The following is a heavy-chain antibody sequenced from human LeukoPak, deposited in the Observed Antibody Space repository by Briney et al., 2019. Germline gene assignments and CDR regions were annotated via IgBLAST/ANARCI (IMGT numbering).Heavy chain of an antibody. CDR3: ARDQRCSRFDGGCDQWYFDL. CDR2: VYHSGFT. V-gene: IGHV4-59*01. Sequence: SETLSLTCTVSGGSISGYYWSWLRQSPEKGLEWIGYVYHSGFTHYNPSLRSRVTISVDLSRNQFSLKLTSATAADTAMYYCARDQRCSRFDGGCDQWYFDLWGRGTLVTVSS. J-gene: IGHJ2*01. D-gene: IGHD3-10*02. CDR1: GGSISGYY.